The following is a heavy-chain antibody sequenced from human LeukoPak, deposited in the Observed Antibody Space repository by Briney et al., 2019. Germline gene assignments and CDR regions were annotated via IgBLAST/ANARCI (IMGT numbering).Heavy chain of an antibody. D-gene: IGHD4-23*01. V-gene: IGHV4-39*01. CDR2: IYYSGST. J-gene: IGHJ3*02. CDR1: GGSISGGTYY. Sequence: PSETLSLTCTVSGGSISGGTYYWGWIRQPPGKGLEWIGSIYYSGSTYYNPSLKSRVTISVDTSKNQFSLKLSSVTAADTAVYYCAHITGYGGNDAFDIWGQGTMVTVSS. CDR3: AHITGYGGNDAFDI.